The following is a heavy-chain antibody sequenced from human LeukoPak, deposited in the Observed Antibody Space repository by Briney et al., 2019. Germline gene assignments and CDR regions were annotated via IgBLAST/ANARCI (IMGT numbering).Heavy chain of an antibody. Sequence: ASVKVTLTFSGYTLTVLSMDRMRQAPGKGLEWMGGFDPEDGETIYAQKFQGRVTMTEDTSTDTAYMELSSLRSEDTAVYYCATSRIATVRGPENYFDNWGQGTLVTVSS. CDR3: ATSRIATVRGPENYFDN. V-gene: IGHV1-24*01. D-gene: IGHD5-18*01. CDR2: FDPEDGET. CDR1: GYTLTVLS. J-gene: IGHJ4*02.